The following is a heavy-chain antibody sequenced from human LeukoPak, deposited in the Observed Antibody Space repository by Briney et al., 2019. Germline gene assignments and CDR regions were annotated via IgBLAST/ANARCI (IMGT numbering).Heavy chain of an antibody. Sequence: PSETLSLTCTVSGGSISSGDYYWSWIRQPPGKGLEWIGYIYYSGSTYYNPSLKSRVTISVDTSKNQFSLKLSSVTAADTAVYYCVSVNRGYYYYMDVWGKGTTVTVSS. J-gene: IGHJ6*03. CDR1: GGSISSGDYY. D-gene: IGHD4-11*01. CDR3: VSVNRGYYYYMDV. CDR2: IYYSGST. V-gene: IGHV4-30-4*08.